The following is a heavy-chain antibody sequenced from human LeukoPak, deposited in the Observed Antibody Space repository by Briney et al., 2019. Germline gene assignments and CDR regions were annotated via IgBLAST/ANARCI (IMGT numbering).Heavy chain of an antibody. V-gene: IGHV1-46*01. CDR1: GYTFTSYY. CDR3: ARDSPPEDIVLMAEGNYYYYYYGMDV. CDR2: INPSGGST. J-gene: IGHJ6*02. Sequence: ASVKVSCKASGYTFTSYYMHWVRQAPRQELEWMGIINPSGGSTSYAQKFQGRVTMTRDTSTSTVYMELSSLRSEDTAVYYCARDSPPEDIVLMAEGNYYYYYYGMDVWGQGTTVTVSS. D-gene: IGHD2-8*01.